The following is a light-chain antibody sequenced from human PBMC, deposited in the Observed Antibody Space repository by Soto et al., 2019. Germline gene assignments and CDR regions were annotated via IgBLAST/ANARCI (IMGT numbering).Light chain of an antibody. V-gene: IGKV3-20*01. Sequence: EIVLTQSPGTLSLSPGERATLSCRASQSVRHNYVAWYQQRPGQAPRLLIYAASSRATGIPDRVSGSGAGTDCTLTISRLEPEDFAVYYCQQYGTSPRTVGQGTKVDIK. CDR3: QQYGTSPRT. CDR1: QSVRHNY. J-gene: IGKJ1*01. CDR2: AAS.